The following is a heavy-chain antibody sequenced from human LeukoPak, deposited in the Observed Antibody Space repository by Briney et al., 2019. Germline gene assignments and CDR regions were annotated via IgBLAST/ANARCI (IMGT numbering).Heavy chain of an antibody. CDR2: ISHSGYT. Sequence: PSETLSLTCAVYGGPFSDYYWSWIRQPPGKGLEWIGEISHSGYTNYNPSLKSRVTISVDTSKNQFSLKLSSVTAADTAVYYCASHLGEYDAFDIWGQGTMVTVSS. J-gene: IGHJ3*02. CDR1: GGPFSDYY. D-gene: IGHD3-10*01. V-gene: IGHV4-34*01. CDR3: ASHLGEYDAFDI.